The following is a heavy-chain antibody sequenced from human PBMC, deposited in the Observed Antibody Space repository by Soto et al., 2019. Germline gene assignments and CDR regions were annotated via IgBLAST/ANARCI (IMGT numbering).Heavy chain of an antibody. J-gene: IGHJ6*02. D-gene: IGHD3-10*01. Sequence: GESLKISCKGSGYSFTSYWIGWVRQIPRKGRECIGIIYPADSNTRYSPSLQGPVTISVDKSISTAYLQWNSLSAGDTAVYYCASELHGGSSGMDVWGQGTTVTVS. CDR3: ASELHGGSSGMDV. CDR1: GYSFTSYW. CDR2: IYPADSNT. V-gene: IGHV5-51*01.